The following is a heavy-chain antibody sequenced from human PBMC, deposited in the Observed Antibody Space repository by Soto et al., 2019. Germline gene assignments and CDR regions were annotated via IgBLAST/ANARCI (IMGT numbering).Heavy chain of an antibody. CDR3: ARHGYHLQLSYYYYYCIDV. V-gene: IGHV5-10-1*01. CDR1: GYSFTSYW. Sequence: GASLKISCKGSGYSFTSYWISWVRQMPGKGLEWMGRIDPSDSYTNYSPSFQGHVTISADKSISTAYLQWSSLKASDTAMYYCARHGYHLQLSYYYYYCIDVWGQGTTVTVSS. D-gene: IGHD2-2*01. CDR2: IDPSDSYT. J-gene: IGHJ6*02.